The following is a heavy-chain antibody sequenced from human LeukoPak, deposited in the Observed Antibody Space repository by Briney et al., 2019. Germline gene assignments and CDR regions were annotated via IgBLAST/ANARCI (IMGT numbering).Heavy chain of an antibody. CDR3: ARLQWLQTGRDFLDY. CDR2: IYSGGST. V-gene: IGHV3-53*01. CDR1: GFTVSGNY. Sequence: GGSLRLSCAASGFTVSGNYMSWVRQAPGKGLEWVSIIYSGGSTYYADSVKGRFTISRDNAKNSLDLQMNSLRVEDTAVYYCARLQWLQTGRDFLDYWGQGTLVTVSS. J-gene: IGHJ4*02. D-gene: IGHD6-19*01.